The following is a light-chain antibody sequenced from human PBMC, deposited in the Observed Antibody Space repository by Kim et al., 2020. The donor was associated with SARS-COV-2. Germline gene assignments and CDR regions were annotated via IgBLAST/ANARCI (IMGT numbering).Light chain of an antibody. V-gene: IGKV1-5*03. Sequence: DIQMTQSPSTLSASVGDRVTITCRASQSISDWLAWYQQKPGKAPKLLIYKASSLESEVPSRFSGSGSGTEFTLTISSLQPDDFATYYCQQYNSYSTFGQGTKVEIK. CDR1: QSISDW. CDR3: QQYNSYST. CDR2: KAS. J-gene: IGKJ1*01.